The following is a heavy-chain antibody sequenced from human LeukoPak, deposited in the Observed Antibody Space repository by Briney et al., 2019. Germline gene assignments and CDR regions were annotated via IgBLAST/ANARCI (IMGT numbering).Heavy chain of an antibody. CDR2: IYYSGST. V-gene: IGHV4-59*12. CDR3: ARSPPSSSAGNFDY. Sequence: SETLSLTCTVSGGSISSYYWSWIRQPPGKGLEWIGYIYYSGSTNYNPSLKSRVTISVNTSKNQFSLKLSSVTAADTAVYYCARSPPSSSAGNFDYWGQGTLVTVSS. J-gene: IGHJ4*02. D-gene: IGHD6-6*01. CDR1: GGSISSYY.